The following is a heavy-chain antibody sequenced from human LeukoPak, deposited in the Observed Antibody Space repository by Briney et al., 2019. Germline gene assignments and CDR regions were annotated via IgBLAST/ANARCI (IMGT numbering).Heavy chain of an antibody. CDR2: IYTSGST. CDR1: GGSISSYY. D-gene: IGHD3-22*01. Sequence: SEILSLTCTVSGGSISSYYWSWIRQPGGKGLEWIGRIYTSGSTNYNPSLKSRVTMSVDTSKNQFSLKLSSVTAADTAVYYCAREYYHDSSGYSVFFDYWGQGTLVTVSS. J-gene: IGHJ4*02. CDR3: AREYYHDSSGYSVFFDY. V-gene: IGHV4-4*07.